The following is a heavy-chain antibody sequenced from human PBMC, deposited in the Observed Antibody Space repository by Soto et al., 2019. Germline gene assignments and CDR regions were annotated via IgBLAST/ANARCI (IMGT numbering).Heavy chain of an antibody. CDR2: IMPIFRTP. CDR3: ARDKDRLQLGGNYYYILDV. J-gene: IGHJ6*02. CDR1: GGSFSNAA. Sequence: QVQLEQSGAEVKKPGSSVKVSCKASGGSFSNAAISWVRQAPGQXXEWMGGIMPIFRTPDYAQKFQGRVTITADESTSTAYMXXXXXRSXDTXIYYCARDKDRLQLGGNYYYILDVWGQGTTVTVSS. D-gene: IGHD5-12*01. V-gene: IGHV1-69*12.